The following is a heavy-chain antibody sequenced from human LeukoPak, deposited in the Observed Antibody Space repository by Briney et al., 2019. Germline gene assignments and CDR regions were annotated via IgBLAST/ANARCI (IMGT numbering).Heavy chain of an antibody. J-gene: IGHJ6*03. D-gene: IGHD3-22*01. V-gene: IGHV4-34*01. CDR2: INHSGST. CDR3: ARSGFRPQFYYYYSMAV. Sequence: SETLSLTCAVYGWSFSGYYWSWIRQPPGKGLEWIGEINHSGSTNYNPSLKRRVTISVDTSKNQFSLKLSSVPAADTAVYYCARSGFRPQFYYYYSMAVWGKGTTVTVSS. CDR1: GWSFSGYY.